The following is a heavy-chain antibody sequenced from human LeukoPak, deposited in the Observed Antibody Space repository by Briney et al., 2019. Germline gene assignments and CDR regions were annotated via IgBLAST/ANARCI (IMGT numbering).Heavy chain of an antibody. D-gene: IGHD6-13*01. CDR2: ISPTSTTI. CDR1: GFTFSNYG. V-gene: IGHV3-48*02. J-gene: IGHJ5*02. CDR3: ASGQLVLDNWFDP. Sequence: GGSLRLSCAASGFTFSNYGMNWVRQAPGKGLEWVSYISPTSTTIHYADSVKGLFTISRDNAKNSLYLQMNSLRDEDTAVYFCASGQLVLDNWFDPWGQGTLVTVSS.